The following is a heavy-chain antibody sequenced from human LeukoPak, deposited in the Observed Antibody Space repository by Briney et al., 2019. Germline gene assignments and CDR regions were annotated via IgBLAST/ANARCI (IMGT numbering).Heavy chain of an antibody. Sequence: GGSLRLSCAASGFTFSSYAMSWVRQAPGKGLQWVSGISRNGGSTDYTDSAKGRFTISRDNSKNTLYLQMNSLRAEDTAIYYCAKGSYSSGPFDYWGQGTLVTVSS. J-gene: IGHJ4*02. V-gene: IGHV3-23*01. D-gene: IGHD6-19*01. CDR1: GFTFSSYA. CDR2: ISRNGGST. CDR3: AKGSYSSGPFDY.